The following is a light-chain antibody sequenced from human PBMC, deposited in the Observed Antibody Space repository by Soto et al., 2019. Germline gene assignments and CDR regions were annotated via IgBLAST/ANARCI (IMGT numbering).Light chain of an antibody. CDR3: QQYYCPPLT. J-gene: IGKJ4*01. V-gene: IGKV4-1*01. CDR2: WTS. CDR1: QSVLYSSNNKNY. Sequence: DIVMTQSPDSLAVSLGERATINCKSSQSVLYSSNNKNYVAWYQQRPGQPPKLLIYWTSIRESGVPDRFSGSGSGTDFTLTISSLQAEDVAVYFCQQYYCPPLTFGGGTKVEIK.